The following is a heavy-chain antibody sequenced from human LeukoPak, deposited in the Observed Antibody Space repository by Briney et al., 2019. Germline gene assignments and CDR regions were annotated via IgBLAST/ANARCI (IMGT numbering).Heavy chain of an antibody. V-gene: IGHV3-21*01. CDR3: ARWDGDDY. J-gene: IGHJ4*02. Sequence: PGGSLRLSXAASGFTFSSYSMNWVGQAPGKGLEWVSSISSSSSHIYYADSVKGRFTISRDNAKNSLYLQMNSLRAEDTAVYYCARWDGDDYWGQGTLVTVSS. D-gene: IGHD1-26*01. CDR1: GFTFSSYS. CDR2: ISSSSSHI.